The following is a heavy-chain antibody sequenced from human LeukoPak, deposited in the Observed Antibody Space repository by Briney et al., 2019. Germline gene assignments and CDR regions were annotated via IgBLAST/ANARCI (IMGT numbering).Heavy chain of an antibody. CDR3: ARHATYYDFWSGQTLGAFDI. V-gene: IGHV4-39*01. CDR1: GGSISSSSYY. D-gene: IGHD3-3*01. Sequence: KTSETLSLTCTVSGGSISSSSYYWGWLRQPPGKGLEWIGSIYYSGSTYYNPSLKSRVTISVDTSKNQFSLKLSSVTAADTAVYYCARHATYYDFWSGQTLGAFDIWGQGTMVTVSS. J-gene: IGHJ3*02. CDR2: IYYSGST.